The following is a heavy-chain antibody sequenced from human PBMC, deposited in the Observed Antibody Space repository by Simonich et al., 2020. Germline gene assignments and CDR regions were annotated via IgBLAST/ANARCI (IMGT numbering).Heavy chain of an antibody. CDR2: KKQDGREK. Sequence: EVQLVESGGGLVQPGGSLRLSCAASGFTFSSYWMSWVRQARGKGLEGGANKKQDGREKFYGDSGKGRFTISRDNAKNAIYLQMNSLRAEDTAVYYCARDREVYGSGSYYNYWGQGTLVTVSS. J-gene: IGHJ4*02. CDR1: GFTFSSYW. D-gene: IGHD3-10*01. V-gene: IGHV3-7*01. CDR3: ARDREVYGSGSYYNY.